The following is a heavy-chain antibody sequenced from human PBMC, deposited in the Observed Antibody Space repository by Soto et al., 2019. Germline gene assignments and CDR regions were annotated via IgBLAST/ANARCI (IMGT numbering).Heavy chain of an antibody. CDR2: MNPNSGNT. Sequence: GASVKVSCKASGYTFTSYDINWVRQATGQGLEWMGWMNPNSGNTGYAQKFQGRVTMTRNTSISTAYMELSSLRSEDTAVYYCARWGRGDFWSGYRDRRDAFDIWGQGTMVTVSS. J-gene: IGHJ3*02. CDR1: GYTFTSYD. CDR3: ARWGRGDFWSGYRDRRDAFDI. V-gene: IGHV1-8*01. D-gene: IGHD3-3*01.